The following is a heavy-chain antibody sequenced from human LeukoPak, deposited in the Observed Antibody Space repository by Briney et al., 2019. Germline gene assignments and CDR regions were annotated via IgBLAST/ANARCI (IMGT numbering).Heavy chain of an antibody. D-gene: IGHD3-16*01. J-gene: IGHJ4*02. Sequence: GGSLRLSCAASGFTFSSYSMNWVRQAPGKGLEWVSYISSSSSTIYYADSVKGRFTISRDNAKNSLYLQMNSLRAEDTAVYYCARADYDYVWGSYYIDYWGQGTLVTVSS. CDR2: ISSSSSTI. V-gene: IGHV3-48*01. CDR1: GFTFSSYS. CDR3: ARADYDYVWGSYYIDY.